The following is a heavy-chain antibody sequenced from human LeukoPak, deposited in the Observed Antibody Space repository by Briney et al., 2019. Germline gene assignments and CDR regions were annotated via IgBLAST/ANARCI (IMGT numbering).Heavy chain of an antibody. Sequence: ASVKVSCTTSGGTFSSYAFTWVRQAPGQGLEWMGIINPSGGSTSYAQKVQGRVTMTRDTSTSTVYMELSSLRSEDTAVYYCARQSYRGSYLLYWFDPWGQGTLVPVSS. V-gene: IGHV1-46*01. CDR3: ARQSYRGSYLLYWFDP. CDR2: INPSGGST. D-gene: IGHD1-26*01. J-gene: IGHJ5*02. CDR1: GGTFSSYA.